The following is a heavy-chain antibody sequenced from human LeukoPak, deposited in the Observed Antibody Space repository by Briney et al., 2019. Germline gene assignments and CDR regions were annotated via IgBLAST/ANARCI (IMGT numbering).Heavy chain of an antibody. CDR1: GFTFSSYW. CDR2: IKQDGSEK. J-gene: IGHJ6*02. Sequence: PGGSLRLSCAASGFTFSSYWMSWVRQAPGKGLEWVANIKQDGSEKYYVDSVKGRFTISRDNAKNSLYLQMNSLRAEDTAVYYCARDQYCGGDCCYYGKDAWGQGTTVTVSS. V-gene: IGHV3-7*01. CDR3: ARDQYCGGDCCYYGKDA. D-gene: IGHD2-21*01.